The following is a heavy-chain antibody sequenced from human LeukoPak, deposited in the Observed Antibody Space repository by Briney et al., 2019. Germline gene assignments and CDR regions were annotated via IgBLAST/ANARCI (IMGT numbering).Heavy chain of an antibody. Sequence: GGSLRLSCAASGFNFTGYGIHWVRQVPGKGLDWVAVIWYDGKNKHYADSVKGRFTISRDTSKSTVYLQMNSLRAEDTAVYYCARVSESGNSDYWGQGTLVTVSS. CDR1: GFNFTGYG. CDR2: IWYDGKNK. J-gene: IGHJ4*02. CDR3: ARVSESGNSDY. D-gene: IGHD4-23*01. V-gene: IGHV3-33*01.